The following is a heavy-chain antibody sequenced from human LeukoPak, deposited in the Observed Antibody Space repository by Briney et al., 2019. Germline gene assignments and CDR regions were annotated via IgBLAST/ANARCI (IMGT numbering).Heavy chain of an antibody. CDR3: AKVAGSGSYYNGFDS. CDR1: GFTFNNNA. V-gene: IGHV3-23*01. Sequence: GGSLRLSYAASGFTFNNNAMSWVRQAPGQGLEWVSGISGSGGSAYYAYSVKGRFTISRDISKDTLYLEMNSLRAEDTAVYYCAKVAGSGSYYNGFDSWGQGTLVTVSS. CDR2: ISGSGGSA. D-gene: IGHD3-10*01. J-gene: IGHJ4*02.